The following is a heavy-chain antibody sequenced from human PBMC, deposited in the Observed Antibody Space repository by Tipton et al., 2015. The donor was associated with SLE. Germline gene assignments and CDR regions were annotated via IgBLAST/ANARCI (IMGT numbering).Heavy chain of an antibody. D-gene: IGHD5-18*01. J-gene: IGHJ3*02. Sequence: SLRLSCAASGFTFSSYAMSWVRQAPGKGLEWVSAISGSGGSTYYADSVKGRFTISRDNAKNSLYLQMNSLRAEDTAVYYCAGGTYSYGSAFDIWGQGTMVTVSS. CDR1: GFTFSSYA. V-gene: IGHV3-23*01. CDR3: AGGTYSYGSAFDI. CDR2: ISGSGGST.